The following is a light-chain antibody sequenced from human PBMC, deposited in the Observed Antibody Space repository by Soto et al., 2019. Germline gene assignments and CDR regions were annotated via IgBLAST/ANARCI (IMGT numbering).Light chain of an antibody. CDR1: QSVSSSY. J-gene: IGKJ2*01. CDR3: QQYGSSSYT. Sequence: DIVLTQSPDTLSLSPGERATLSGRASQSVSSSYLAWYQQKPGQAPRLLIYGASTRATGIPDRFSGSGSGTDFTLTISRLEPEDFAVYYCQQYGSSSYTFGQGTRLEIK. V-gene: IGKV3-20*01. CDR2: GAS.